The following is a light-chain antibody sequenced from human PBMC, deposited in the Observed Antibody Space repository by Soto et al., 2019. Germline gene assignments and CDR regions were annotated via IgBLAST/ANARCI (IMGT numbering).Light chain of an antibody. Sequence: EIVMTQSPGTLSVSPGEGATLSCRASQSVGSNLAWYQQKPGQAPRLLIYGASTRATAIPARFSGSGSGTEFTLTISSLQSEDFAVYYCQQYDNWPPWTFGQGTQVDSK. CDR1: QSVGSN. V-gene: IGKV3-15*01. J-gene: IGKJ1*01. CDR3: QQYDNWPPWT. CDR2: GAS.